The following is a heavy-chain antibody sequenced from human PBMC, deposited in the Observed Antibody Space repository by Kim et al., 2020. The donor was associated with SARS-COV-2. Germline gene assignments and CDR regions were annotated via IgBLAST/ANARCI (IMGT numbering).Heavy chain of an antibody. J-gene: IGHJ6*03. CDR2: INHSGST. CDR1: GGSFSGYY. V-gene: IGHV4-34*01. Sequence: SETLSLTCAVYGGSFSGYYWSWIRQPPGKGLEWIGEINHSGSTNYNPSLKSRVTISVDTSKNQFSLKLSSVTAADTAVYYCARTPSSIAARPRGSDYYYMDVWGKGTTVTVSS. CDR3: ARTPSSIAARPRGSDYYYMDV. D-gene: IGHD6-6*01.